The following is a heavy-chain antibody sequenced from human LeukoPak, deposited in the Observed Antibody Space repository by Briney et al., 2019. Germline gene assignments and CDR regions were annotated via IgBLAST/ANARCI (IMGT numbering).Heavy chain of an antibody. J-gene: IGHJ6*04. V-gene: IGHV4-4*02. CDR1: GGSISSSNW. D-gene: IGHD5-18*01. CDR2: IYHSGST. CDR3: ARDLKGDTAMAPARYYYYGMDV. Sequence: SGTLSLTCAVSGGSISSSNWWSWVRQPPGKGLEWIGEIYHSGSTNYNPSRKSRVTISVDKSKNQFSLKLSSVTAADTAVYYCARDLKGDTAMAPARYYYYGMDVWGKGTTVTVSS.